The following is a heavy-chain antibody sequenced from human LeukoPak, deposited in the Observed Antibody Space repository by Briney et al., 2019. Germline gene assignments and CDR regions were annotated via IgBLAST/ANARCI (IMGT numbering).Heavy chain of an antibody. CDR3: AKDSGYDYFSALDM. J-gene: IGHJ3*02. CDR2: ISGNDDNT. Sequence: GGSLRLSCAASGFTFSSYVMTWVRQAPGKARECVSTISGNDDNTHYADSVKGRFTISRDNSKNTLFLQIDTLRAEDTAVYFCAKDSGYDYFSALDMWPQGTMHRVSS. D-gene: IGHD5-12*01. CDR1: GFTFSSYV. V-gene: IGHV3-23*01.